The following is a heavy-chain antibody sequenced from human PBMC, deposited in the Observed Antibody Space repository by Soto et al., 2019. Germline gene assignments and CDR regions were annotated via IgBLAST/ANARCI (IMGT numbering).Heavy chain of an antibody. D-gene: IGHD2-8*01. CDR3: ATGFRNGFSV. Sequence: EVQLVESGGGLVKPGGSLRLSCVASGFTFSGYSINWVRQAPGKGLEWVSYISGPSIYIYYADSVKGRFTISRDNAKSAVYLQMTSLRAEDTAVYYCATGFRNGFSVWGQGTTVSVSS. CDR1: GFTFSGYS. V-gene: IGHV3-21*01. CDR2: ISGPSIYI. J-gene: IGHJ6*02.